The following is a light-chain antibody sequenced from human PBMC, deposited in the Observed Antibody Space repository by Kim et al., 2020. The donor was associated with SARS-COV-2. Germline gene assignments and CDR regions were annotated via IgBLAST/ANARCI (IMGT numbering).Light chain of an antibody. CDR1: QTVNGNF. CDR2: GTS. J-gene: IGKJ2*03. Sequence: SPGESATLSCRASQTVNGNFLSWYQQKPGKPPRLLIYGTSSRATGIPDRFRGSGFGTDFTLTISRLEPEDFAVYYCQQYGNALYSFGQGTKLEI. V-gene: IGKV3-20*01. CDR3: QQYGNALYS.